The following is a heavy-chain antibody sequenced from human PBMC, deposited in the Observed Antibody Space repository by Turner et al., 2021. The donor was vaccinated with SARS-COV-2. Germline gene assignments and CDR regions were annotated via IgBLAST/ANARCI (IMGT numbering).Heavy chain of an antibody. V-gene: IGHV4-39*01. J-gene: IGHJ4*02. CDR1: GDSISSSRFY. CDR2: FYYSGNT. Sequence: QLQLQESGPGLVKPSETLSLTCTVSGDSISSSRFYWGWIRQSPGKGLEWIGNFYYSGNTYYNPSLKSRVTISADTSKKQFSLRLTSVTAADTAVYYCVRTPSGSYPHFNFWGQGTLVTVSS. CDR3: VRTPSGSYPHFNF. D-gene: IGHD1-26*01.